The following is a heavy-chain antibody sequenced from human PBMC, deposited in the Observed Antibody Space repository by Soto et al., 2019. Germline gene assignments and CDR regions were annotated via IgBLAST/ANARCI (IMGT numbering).Heavy chain of an antibody. D-gene: IGHD5-18*01. Sequence: EVQLVESGGGLVQPGGSLRLSCAASGFSFSSYWIHWVRQAPGKGLVWVSRIKTDGSTTDYADSVKGRFTISRDNXXXXXXXXXXXXXXEXTAVYYCAKREGNTYGLFHWGQGTLVTVSS. V-gene: IGHV3-74*01. J-gene: IGHJ4*02. CDR3: AKREGNTYGLFH. CDR1: GFSFSSYW. CDR2: IKTDGSTT.